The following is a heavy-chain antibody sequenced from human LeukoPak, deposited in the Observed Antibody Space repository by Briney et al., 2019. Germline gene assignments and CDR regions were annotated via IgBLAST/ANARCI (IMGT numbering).Heavy chain of an antibody. CDR3: ARDRGYGGITAPAFDV. CDR1: GGSVSSGSYY. Sequence: PSETLSLTCTVSGGSVSSGSYYWGWIRQPPGKGLEWIGYIYYSGSTNYNPSLKSRVTISVDTSKNQFSLKLSSVTAADTAVYYCARDRGYGGITAPAFDVWGQGTMVTVSS. D-gene: IGHD4-23*01. J-gene: IGHJ3*01. V-gene: IGHV4-61*01. CDR2: IYYSGST.